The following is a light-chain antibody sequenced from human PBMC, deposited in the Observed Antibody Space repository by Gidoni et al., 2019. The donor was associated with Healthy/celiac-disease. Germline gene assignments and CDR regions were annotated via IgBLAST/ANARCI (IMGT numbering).Light chain of an antibody. CDR1: QSVSSSY. V-gene: IGKV3-20*01. CDR3: QQYGSSPWA. J-gene: IGKJ1*01. CDR2: GAS. Sequence: EIVLTQSPGTLSLSPGERATLSCRASQSVSSSYLAWYQQKPGQAPRLLIYGASSRATGIPDFTLTISRLEPEDFAVYYCQQYGSSPWAFGQGTKVEIK.